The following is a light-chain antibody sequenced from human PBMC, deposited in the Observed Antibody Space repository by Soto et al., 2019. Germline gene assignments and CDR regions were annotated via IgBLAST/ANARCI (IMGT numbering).Light chain of an antibody. V-gene: IGLV1-47*01. Sequence: SVLTQPPSASGTPRQRVTISCSGSTSSIGSNYVYWYQQLPGTAPNLLIYSNNQRPSGVPDRFSGSKPGTSASLAISGLRSEDEADYHCAAWDDSLSGLVFGGGTK. CDR1: TSSIGSNY. CDR3: AAWDDSLSGLV. J-gene: IGLJ2*01. CDR2: SNN.